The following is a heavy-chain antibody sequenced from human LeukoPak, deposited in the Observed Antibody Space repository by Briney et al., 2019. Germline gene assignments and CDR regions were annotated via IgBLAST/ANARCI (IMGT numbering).Heavy chain of an antibody. CDR2: IIPIFGTA. CDR3: ASQSYDFWSGPLYYYYYYMDV. CDR1: GGTFSSYA. D-gene: IGHD3-3*01. J-gene: IGHJ6*03. Sequence: GASVKVSCKASGGTFSSYAISWVRQAPGQGLEWMGGIIPIFGTANYAQKFQGRVTITADESTSTAYMELSSLRSEDTAVYYCASQSYDFWSGPLYYYYYYMDVWGKGTTVTVSS. V-gene: IGHV1-69*13.